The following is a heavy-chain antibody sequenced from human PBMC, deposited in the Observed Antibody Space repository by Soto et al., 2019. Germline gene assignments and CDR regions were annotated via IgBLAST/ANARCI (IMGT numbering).Heavy chain of an antibody. Sequence: SEALFLGCSVSGGSISSDYGGWVRQPPGKGLEWIGYIYYSGSTNYNPSLKSRVTISVDTSKNQFSLKLSSVTAADTAVYYCARGDPGAFEYYYYYMDVWGKGTTVTVSS. CDR1: GGSISSDY. CDR2: IYYSGST. CDR3: ARGDPGAFEYYYYYMDV. D-gene: IGHD3-9*01. V-gene: IGHV4-59*01. J-gene: IGHJ6*03.